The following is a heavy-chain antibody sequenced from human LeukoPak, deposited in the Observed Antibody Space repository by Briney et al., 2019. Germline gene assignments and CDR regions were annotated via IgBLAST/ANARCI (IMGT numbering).Heavy chain of an antibody. CDR1: GFTFSSYR. Sequence: GGSLRLSRAASGFTFSSYRMNWVRPAPGEGLEWVSYISISSSTIYYADSVKARFNISRDNAVNSPYLQITRLRAEDTAVYYCAREVYYYDSRAGWFDPWGQGTLVTVSS. D-gene: IGHD3-22*01. J-gene: IGHJ5*02. CDR3: AREVYYYDSRAGWFDP. CDR2: ISISSSTI. V-gene: IGHV3-48*01.